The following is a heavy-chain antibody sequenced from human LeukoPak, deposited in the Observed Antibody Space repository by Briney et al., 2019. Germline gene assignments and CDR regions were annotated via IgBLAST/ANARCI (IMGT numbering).Heavy chain of an antibody. Sequence: GGSLRLSCAASGFTFSSYSMNWVRQAPGKGLEWVSSISSSSSYIYYADSVKGRFTISRDNAKNSLYLQMNSLRAEDTAVYYCARDMGPAPRQWLDRTDYWGQGTLVTVSS. CDR1: GFTFSSYS. V-gene: IGHV3-21*01. CDR2: ISSSSSYI. D-gene: IGHD6-19*01. J-gene: IGHJ4*02. CDR3: ARDMGPAPRQWLDRTDY.